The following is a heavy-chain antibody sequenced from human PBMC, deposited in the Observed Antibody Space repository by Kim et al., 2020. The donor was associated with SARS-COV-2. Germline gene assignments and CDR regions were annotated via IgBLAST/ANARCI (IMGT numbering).Heavy chain of an antibody. J-gene: IGHJ6*02. CDR3: ARVGAGTTTGGYGMDV. Sequence: SETLSLTCTVSGGSISSYYWSWIRQPPGKGLEWIGYIYYSGSTNYNPSLKSRVTISVDTSKNQFSLKLSSVTAADTAVYYCARVGAGTTTGGYGMDVWGQGTTVTVSS. D-gene: IGHD4-17*01. CDR1: GGSISSYY. CDR2: IYYSGST. V-gene: IGHV4-59*01.